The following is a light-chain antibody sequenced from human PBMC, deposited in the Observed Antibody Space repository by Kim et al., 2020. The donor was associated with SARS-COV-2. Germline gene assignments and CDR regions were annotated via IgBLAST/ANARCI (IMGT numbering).Light chain of an antibody. V-gene: IGLV6-57*01. CDR3: QSYDSSNPV. CDR1: SGSIASNY. CDR2: EDN. J-gene: IGLJ3*02. Sequence: GKTVTISCTRSSGSIASNYVQLYQQRPGSSPTTVIYEDNQRPSGVPDRFSGSIDSSSNSASLTISGLKTEDEADYYCQSYDSSNPVFGGGTQLTVL.